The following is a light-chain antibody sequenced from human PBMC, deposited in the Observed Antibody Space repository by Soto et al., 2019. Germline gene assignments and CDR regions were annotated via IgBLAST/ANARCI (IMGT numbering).Light chain of an antibody. V-gene: IGKV3-15*01. CDR2: GAS. Sequence: EIVMTQSPATLSVSPGEGATLSCRASQSVYWDLAWYQQKPGQAPRLLIYGASTRATCIPARFSGSGSGTESTLTITSLQSEDFAVYYCQQYANCPPLTFGGGTNVEI. J-gene: IGKJ4*01. CDR1: QSVYWD. CDR3: QQYANCPPLT.